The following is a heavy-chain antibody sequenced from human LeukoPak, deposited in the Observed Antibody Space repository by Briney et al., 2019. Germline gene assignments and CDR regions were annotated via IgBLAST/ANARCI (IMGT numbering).Heavy chain of an antibody. CDR3: ARDRKGRTYGDPYWFFDL. CDR1: GFTFSNYA. CDR2: ISSSSSSI. D-gene: IGHD4-17*01. Sequence: GGSLRLSCAASGFTFSNYAMSWVRQAPGKGLDWVSSISSSSSSIYYADSMKGRFTISRDNVKNLLFLQMNSLRAEDTAIYYCARDRKGRTYGDPYWFFDLWGRGTLVSVSS. J-gene: IGHJ2*01. V-gene: IGHV3-21*06.